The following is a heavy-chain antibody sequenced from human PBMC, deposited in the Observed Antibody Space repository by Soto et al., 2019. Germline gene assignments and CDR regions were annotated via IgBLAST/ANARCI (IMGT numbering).Heavy chain of an antibody. J-gene: IGHJ6*02. D-gene: IGHD6-6*01. CDR3: ARVPLLYSSSSGYWYYGMDV. Sequence: SETLSLTCAVSGGSISSGGYSWSWIRQPPGKGLEWIGYIYYSGSTNYNPSLKSRVTISVDTSKNQFSLKLSSVTAADTAVYYCARVPLLYSSSSGYWYYGMDVWGQGTTVTVSS. CDR2: IYYSGST. CDR1: GGSISSGGYS. V-gene: IGHV4-61*08.